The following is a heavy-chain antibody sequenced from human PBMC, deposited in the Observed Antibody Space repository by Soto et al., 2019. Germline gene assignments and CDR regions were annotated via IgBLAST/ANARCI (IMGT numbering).Heavy chain of an antibody. CDR2: VKSKADGAAA. J-gene: IGHJ4*02. CDR3: NSYPDFWGGHTPL. Sequence: EVQLVESGGGLVQPGGSLRLSCAASGFSITNTWMHWVRQAPGKGLVWVGRVKSKADGAAADYAAPVKGRFTVSRDESKNTLYLQMNSLKMDATAVYYCNSYPDFWGGHTPLWGQGTLVTVSS. V-gene: IGHV3-15*07. CDR1: GFSITNTW. D-gene: IGHD3-3*01.